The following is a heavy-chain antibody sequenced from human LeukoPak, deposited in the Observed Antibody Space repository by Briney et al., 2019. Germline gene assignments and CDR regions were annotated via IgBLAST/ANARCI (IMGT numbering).Heavy chain of an antibody. Sequence: LSGGSLRLSCAASGFTFSSYAMHWVRQAPGKGLEYVSAISSNGGSTYYANSVKGRFTISRDNSKNTLYLQMGSLRAEDMAVYYRARDGTGYSGSYYFDYWGQGTLVTVSS. CDR3: ARDGTGYSGSYYFDY. CDR2: ISSNGGST. J-gene: IGHJ4*02. CDR1: GFTFSSYA. V-gene: IGHV3-64*01. D-gene: IGHD1-26*01.